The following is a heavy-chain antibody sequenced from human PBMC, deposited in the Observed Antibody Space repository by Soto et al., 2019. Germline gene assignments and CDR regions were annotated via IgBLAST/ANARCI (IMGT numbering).Heavy chain of an antibody. CDR3: ARSNYGSGSSVYYGMDV. V-gene: IGHV4-59*01. J-gene: IGHJ6*02. Sequence: SETLSLTCTVSGGSISSYYWSWIRQPPGKGLEWIGYIYYSGSTNYNPSLKSRVAISVDTSKNQFSLKLSSVTAADTAVYYCARSNYGSGSSVYYGMDVWGQGTTVTVSS. D-gene: IGHD3-10*01. CDR2: IYYSGST. CDR1: GGSISSYY.